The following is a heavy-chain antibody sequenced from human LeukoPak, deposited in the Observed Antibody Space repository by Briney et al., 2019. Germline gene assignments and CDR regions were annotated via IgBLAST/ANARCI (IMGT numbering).Heavy chain of an antibody. CDR3: ARFITMVRGANEENLFDY. V-gene: IGHV3-53*01. Sequence: GGSLRLSCAASGFTVSSNYMSWVRQAPGKGLEWVSVIYSGGSTYYADSVKGRFTISRDNSKNTLYLQMNSLRAEDTAVYYCARFITMVRGANEENLFDYWGQGTLVTVSS. CDR1: GFTVSSNY. D-gene: IGHD3-10*01. J-gene: IGHJ4*02. CDR2: IYSGGST.